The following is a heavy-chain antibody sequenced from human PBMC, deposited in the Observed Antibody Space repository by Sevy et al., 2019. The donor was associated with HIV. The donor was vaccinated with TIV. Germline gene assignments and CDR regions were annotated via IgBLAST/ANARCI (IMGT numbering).Heavy chain of an antibody. CDR1: GYSFTSYW. V-gene: IGHV5-51*01. D-gene: IGHD3-22*01. J-gene: IGHJ4*02. CDR3: ARLRYYDSSGYYYYFDY. Sequence: GESLKISCKGSGYSFTSYWIGWVRQMPGKGLEWMGIIYPGDSDTRYSPSFQGQVTISADKSISTAYLQGSSLKASETAMYYCARLRYYDSSGYYYYFDYWGQGTLVTVSS. CDR2: IYPGDSDT.